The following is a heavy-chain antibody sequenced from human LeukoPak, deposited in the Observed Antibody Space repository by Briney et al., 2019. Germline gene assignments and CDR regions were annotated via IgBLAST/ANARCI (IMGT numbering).Heavy chain of an antibody. D-gene: IGHD5-24*01. CDR3: ARGGDPRNGFDP. J-gene: IGHJ5*02. CDR2: IYHSGST. Sequence: SGTLSLTCTVSGYSISSGYYWGWIRQPPGKGLEWIGSIYHSGSTYYNPSLKSRVTISVDTSKNQFSLKLSSVTAADTAVYYCARGGDPRNGFDPWGQGTLVTVSS. CDR1: GYSISSGYY. V-gene: IGHV4-38-2*02.